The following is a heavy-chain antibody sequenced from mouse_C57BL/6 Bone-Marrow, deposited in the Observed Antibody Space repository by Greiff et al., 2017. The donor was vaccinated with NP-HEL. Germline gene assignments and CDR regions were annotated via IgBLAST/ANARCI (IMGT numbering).Heavy chain of an antibody. V-gene: IGHV5-17*01. D-gene: IGHD1-1*01. CDR2: ISSGSSTI. J-gene: IGHJ4*01. CDR1: GFTFSDYG. Sequence: EVKLMESGGGLVKPGGSLKLSCAASGFTFSDYGMHWVRQAPEKGLEWVAYISSGSSTIYYADTVKGRFTISRDNAKNTLFLQMTSLRSEDTAMYYCARPLLREAMDYWGQGTSVTVSS. CDR3: ARPLLREAMDY.